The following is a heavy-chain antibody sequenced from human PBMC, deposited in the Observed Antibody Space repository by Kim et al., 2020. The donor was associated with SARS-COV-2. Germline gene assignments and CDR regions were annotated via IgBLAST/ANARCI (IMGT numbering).Heavy chain of an antibody. CDR2: IYTSGTT. V-gene: IGHV4-4*07. Sequence: SETLSLTCTVSGGSISSNHWSWIRQPAGKGLEWIGRIYTSGTTRYNPSLQSRVSVSVDRSTNQVSLKLTSVTASDTAGYFCARDLGDGSGSGWFDPWGQG. CDR1: GGSISSNH. J-gene: IGHJ5*02. CDR3: ARDLGDGSGSGWFDP. D-gene: IGHD3-10*01.